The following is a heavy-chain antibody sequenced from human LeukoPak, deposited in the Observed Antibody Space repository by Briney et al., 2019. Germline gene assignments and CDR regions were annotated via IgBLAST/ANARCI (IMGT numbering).Heavy chain of an antibody. J-gene: IGHJ4*02. CDR2: IYTGGTT. V-gene: IGHV3-53*01. D-gene: IGHD3-10*01. Sequence: GGSLRLSCAASGFTVSSNFMSWVRQAPGKGLEWVSLIYTGGTTYYAGSVKGRFTISRDNFKNTLYLQMNSLRAEDTAVYYCAGPRFGELLYDYWGRGTLVSVSS. CDR3: AGPRFGELLYDY. CDR1: GFTVSSNF.